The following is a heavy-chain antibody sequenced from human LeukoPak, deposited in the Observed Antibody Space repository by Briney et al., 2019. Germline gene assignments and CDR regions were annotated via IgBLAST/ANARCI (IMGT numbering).Heavy chain of an antibody. V-gene: IGHV3-48*01. Sequence: PGGSLRLSCAASGFTFSSYSMNWVRQAPGKGLEWVSYISSSSSTIYYADSVKGRFTISRDNAKNSLYLQMNSLRAEDTAVYYGANFGRVTVFGVVTPPSGYWGQGTLITVSS. CDR2: ISSSSSTI. CDR1: GFTFSSYS. CDR3: ANFGRVTVFGVVTPPSGY. J-gene: IGHJ4*02. D-gene: IGHD3-3*01.